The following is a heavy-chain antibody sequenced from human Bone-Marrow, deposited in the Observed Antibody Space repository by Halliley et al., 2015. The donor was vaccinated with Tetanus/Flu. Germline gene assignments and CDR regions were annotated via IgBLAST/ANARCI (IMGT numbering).Heavy chain of an antibody. Sequence: TLSLTCVVSNYSISSGNHWGWIRQPPGKTLEWIGYVYRSGTTNYNPSLKSRVTISVDTSNNQFSLNLRSVTAADTAAYYCARATFRDGDFDYWGQGTLVTVSS. V-gene: IGHV4-38-2*01. J-gene: IGHJ4*02. CDR1: NYSISSGNH. CDR2: VYRSGTT. D-gene: IGHD3-10*01. CDR3: ARATFRDGDFDY.